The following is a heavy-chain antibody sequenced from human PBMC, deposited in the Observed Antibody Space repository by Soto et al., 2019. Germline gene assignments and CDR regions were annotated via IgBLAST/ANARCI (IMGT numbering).Heavy chain of an antibody. J-gene: IGHJ4*02. CDR3: ARTISITGTIFDY. CDR2: IYYSGST. CDR1: GGSISSGGYY. D-gene: IGHD1-20*01. Sequence: SETLSLTCTVSGGSISSGGYYWSWIRQHPGKGLEWIGYIYYSGSTYHNPSLKSRVTISVDTSKNQFSLKLSSVTAADTAVYYCARTISITGTIFDYWGQGTLVTVSS. V-gene: IGHV4-31*03.